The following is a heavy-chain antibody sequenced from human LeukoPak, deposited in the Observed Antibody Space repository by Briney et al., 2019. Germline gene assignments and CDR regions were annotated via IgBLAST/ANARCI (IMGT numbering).Heavy chain of an antibody. CDR2: ISDSGDGT. CDR3: AKCWRIVSGNWYLSFDS. V-gene: IGHV3-23*01. J-gene: IGHJ4*02. D-gene: IGHD6-13*01. CDR1: GFTFSSYA. Sequence: PGGSLRLSCAASGFTFSSYAMSWVRQTPGKGLEWVSSISDSGDGTYYADSVRGRFTISRDNSKDTLYLQMKSLGGDDTALYNCAKCWRIVSGNWYLSFDSWGQGTLVTVSS.